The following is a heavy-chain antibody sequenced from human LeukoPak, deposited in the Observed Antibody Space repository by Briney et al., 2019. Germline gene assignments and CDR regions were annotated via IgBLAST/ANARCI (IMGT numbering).Heavy chain of an antibody. CDR1: GGSFSGYY. D-gene: IGHD5-24*01. V-gene: IGHV4-34*01. J-gene: IGHJ4*02. CDR3: ARAVEMATITLVFFDY. Sequence: SETLSLTCAVYGGSFSGYYWSWIRQPPGKGLEWIGEINHSGSTNYNPSLKSRVTISVDTSKNQFSLKLSSVTAADTAVYYCARAVEMATITLVFFDYWGQGTLVTVSS. CDR2: INHSGST.